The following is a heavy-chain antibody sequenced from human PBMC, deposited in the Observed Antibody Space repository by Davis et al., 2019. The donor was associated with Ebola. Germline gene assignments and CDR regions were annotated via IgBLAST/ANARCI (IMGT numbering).Heavy chain of an antibody. J-gene: IGHJ6*03. CDR3: ARAVSPSSDYFIDG. V-gene: IGHV1-2*04. Sequence: AASVKVSCKASGYSFIAYYIHWVRQAPGQGLEWMGWINPNSGGTKYAQKFQEWVTMTRDMSISTAYVELSGLTSDDTAIYYCARAVSPSSDYFIDGWGKGTAVTVS. CDR2: INPNSGGT. D-gene: IGHD5/OR15-5a*01. CDR1: GYSFIAYY.